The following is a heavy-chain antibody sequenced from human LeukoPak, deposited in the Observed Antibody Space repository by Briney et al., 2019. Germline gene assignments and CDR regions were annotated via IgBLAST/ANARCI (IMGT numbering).Heavy chain of an antibody. CDR2: IYYSGST. J-gene: IGHJ3*02. Sequence: SETLSLTCTVSGGSISSSSYYWGWIRQLPGKGLEWIGSIYYSGSTYYNPSLKSRVTISVDTSKNQFSLKLSSVTAADTAVYYCARNDGSYAFDIWGQGTMVTVSS. D-gene: IGHD1-1*01. CDR1: GGSISSSSYY. CDR3: ARNDGSYAFDI. V-gene: IGHV4-39*01.